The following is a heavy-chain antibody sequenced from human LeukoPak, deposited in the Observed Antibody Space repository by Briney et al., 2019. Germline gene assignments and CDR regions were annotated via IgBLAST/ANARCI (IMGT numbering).Heavy chain of an antibody. CDR1: GGSISSYY. J-gene: IGHJ5*02. CDR2: IYYSGST. CDR3: ARVLLWFGEFPNWFDP. D-gene: IGHD3-10*01. V-gene: IGHV4-59*01. Sequence: SETLSFTCTVSGGSISSYYWSWIRQPPGKGLEWIGYIYYSGSTNYNPSLKSRVTISVDTSKNQFSLKLSSVTAADTAVYYCARVLLWFGEFPNWFDPWGQGTLVTVSS.